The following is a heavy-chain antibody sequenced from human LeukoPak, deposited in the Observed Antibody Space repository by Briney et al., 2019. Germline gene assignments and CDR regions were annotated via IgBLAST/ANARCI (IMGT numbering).Heavy chain of an antibody. CDR2: VRYDGSNK. CDR3: VKGYDFYFDY. CDR1: GFIFSNYG. Sequence: GGSLRLSCGASGFIFSNYGMHWVRQAPGKGLEWVAFVRYDGSNKYYADSVKGRFAISKDNSKNTLYLQMYSLRAEDTAVFYCVKGYDFYFDYWGQGTLVTVSS. V-gene: IGHV3-30*02. D-gene: IGHD3-3*01. J-gene: IGHJ4*02.